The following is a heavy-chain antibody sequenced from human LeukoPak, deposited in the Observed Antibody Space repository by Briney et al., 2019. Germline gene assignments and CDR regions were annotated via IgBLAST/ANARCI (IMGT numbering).Heavy chain of an antibody. V-gene: IGHV3-7*05. J-gene: IGHJ3*02. CDR2: IKQDGSEK. CDR3: AREVAGLDAFDI. Sequence: GGSLRLSCAASGFTFSSYWTSWVRQAPGKGLEWVANIKQDGSEKYYVDSVKGRFTISRDNAKNSLYLQMNSLRAEDTAVYYCAREVAGLDAFDIWGQGTMVTVSS. CDR1: GFTFSSYW. D-gene: IGHD6-19*01.